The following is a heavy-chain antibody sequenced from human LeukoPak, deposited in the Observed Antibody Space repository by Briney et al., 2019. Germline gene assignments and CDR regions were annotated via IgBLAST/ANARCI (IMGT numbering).Heavy chain of an antibody. CDR1: GFNFKDYD. D-gene: IGHD3-22*01. CDR2: ISSSSSYI. J-gene: IGHJ3*02. V-gene: IGHV3-21*01. CDR3: ARDDLPEYYYDSSGPNDAFDI. Sequence: GGSLRLSCAASGFNFKDYDMTWVRQAPGKGLEWVSSISSSSSYIYYADSVKGRFTISRDNAKNSLYLQMNSLRAEDTAVYYCARDDLPEYYYDSSGPNDAFDIWGQGTMVTVSS.